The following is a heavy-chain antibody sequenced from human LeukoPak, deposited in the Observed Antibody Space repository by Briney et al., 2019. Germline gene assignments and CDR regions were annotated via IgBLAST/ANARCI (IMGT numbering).Heavy chain of an antibody. V-gene: IGHV1-69*06. CDR1: GGTFSSYA. D-gene: IGHD1-26*01. CDR2: IIPIFGTA. Sequence: ASVKVSCKASGGTFSSYAISWVRQAPGQGLEWMGGIIPIFGTANHAQKFQGRVTITADRSPSTAYLELSSWRCEDPAVDFFSRAPSIVGYYYDYMDVWGKRTTVTISS. CDR3: SRAPSIVGYYYDYMDV. J-gene: IGHJ6*03.